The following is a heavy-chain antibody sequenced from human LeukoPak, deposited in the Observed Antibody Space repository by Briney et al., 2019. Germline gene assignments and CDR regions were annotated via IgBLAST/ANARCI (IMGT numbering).Heavy chain of an antibody. CDR3: AKRVINNPFDN. CDR2: ISSSGSTI. V-gene: IGHV3-48*03. D-gene: IGHD2/OR15-2a*01. J-gene: IGHJ4*02. Sequence: GGSLRLSCAASGFTFSSYEMNWVRQAPGKGLEWVSYISSSGSTIYYADSVKGRFTISRDNSKNTLYLQMNGLRAEDTAVYFCAKRVINNPFDNWGQGTLVTVSS. CDR1: GFTFSSYE.